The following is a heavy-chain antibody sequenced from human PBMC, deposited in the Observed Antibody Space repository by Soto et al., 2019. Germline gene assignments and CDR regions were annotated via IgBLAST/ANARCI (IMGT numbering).Heavy chain of an antibody. CDR2: ISGGGDNT. Sequence: GGSLRLSCAVSGFTFRNHAMHWVRQAPGKGLQWVSGISGGGDNTFYADSVKGRFTISRDNSMSTLYLHLHSLRAEDTAVYYCAKVYYSGTFPGAFDIWGQGTMVTASS. V-gene: IGHV3-23*01. D-gene: IGHD1-26*01. J-gene: IGHJ3*02. CDR3: AKVYYSGTFPGAFDI. CDR1: GFTFRNHA.